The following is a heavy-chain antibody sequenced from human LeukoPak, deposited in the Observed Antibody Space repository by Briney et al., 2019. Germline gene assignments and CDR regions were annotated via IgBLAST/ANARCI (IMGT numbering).Heavy chain of an antibody. J-gene: IGHJ4*02. CDR3: ARDPGGGDHYFDY. CDR1: GGSFSSYY. CDR2: IYTSGST. D-gene: IGHD4-17*01. Sequence: DPSETLSLTCAVYGGSFSSYYWSWIRQPAGKGLEWIGRIYTSGSTNYNPSLKSRVTMSVDTSKNQFSLKLSSVTAADTAVYYCARDPGGGDHYFDYWGQGTLVTVSS. V-gene: IGHV4-4*07.